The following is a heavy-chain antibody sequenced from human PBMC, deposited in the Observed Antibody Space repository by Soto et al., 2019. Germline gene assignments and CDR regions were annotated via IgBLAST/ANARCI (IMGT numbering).Heavy chain of an antibody. D-gene: IGHD1-1*01. V-gene: IGHV1-3*01. CDR2: INAGNGNT. CDR1: GYTFTSYA. Sequence: ASVKVSCKASGYTFTSYAMHWVRQAPGQRLEWMGWINAGNGNTKYSQKFQGRVTITRDTSASTAYMELSSLRSEDTAVYYCARDHTPTGNDAFDIWGQGTMVTVSS. J-gene: IGHJ3*02. CDR3: ARDHTPTGNDAFDI.